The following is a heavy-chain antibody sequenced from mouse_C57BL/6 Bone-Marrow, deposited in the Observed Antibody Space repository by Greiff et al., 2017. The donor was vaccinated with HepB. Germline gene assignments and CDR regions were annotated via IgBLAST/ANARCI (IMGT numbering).Heavy chain of an antibody. CDR1: YTFTDYYM. J-gene: IGHJ4*01. CDR3: SHLYAMDY. CDR2: YPGSGNTY. V-gene: IGHV1-83*01. Sequence: VQLQQSGPELVKPGASVKMSCKASGYTFTDYYMHWVKQKPGKGLEWIGEIYPGSGNTYYNEKFKGKATLTADTSSSTAYMQLSSLTSEDAAVYFCASHLYAMDYRGQGTSVTVSS.